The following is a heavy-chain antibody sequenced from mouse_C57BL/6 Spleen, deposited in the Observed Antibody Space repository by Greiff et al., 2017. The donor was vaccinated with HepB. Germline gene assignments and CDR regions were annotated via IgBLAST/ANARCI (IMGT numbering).Heavy chain of an antibody. Sequence: QVQLKQSGAELVRPGASVKLSCKASGYTFTDYYINWVKQRPGQGLEWIARIYPGSGNTYYNEKFKGKATLTAEKSSSTAYMQLSSLTSEDSAVYFCASSRGDYGNYLYAMDYWGQGTSVTVSS. J-gene: IGHJ4*01. CDR2: IYPGSGNT. D-gene: IGHD2-1*01. CDR3: ASSRGDYGNYLYAMDY. V-gene: IGHV1-76*01. CDR1: GYTFTDYY.